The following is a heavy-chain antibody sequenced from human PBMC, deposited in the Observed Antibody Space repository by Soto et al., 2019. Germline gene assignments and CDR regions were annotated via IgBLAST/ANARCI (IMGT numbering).Heavy chain of an antibody. CDR1: GFTFDDYA. CDR2: ISWNSGSI. CDR3: AKWASLHYDYIWGSYRADAFDI. J-gene: IGHJ3*02. V-gene: IGHV3-9*01. Sequence: EVQLVESGGGLVQPGRSLRLSCAASGFTFDDYAMHWVRQAPGKGLEWVYGISWNSGSIGYADSVKGRFTISRDNAKNSLYLQMNSLRAEDTALYYCAKWASLHYDYIWGSYRADAFDIWGQGTMVTVSS. D-gene: IGHD3-16*02.